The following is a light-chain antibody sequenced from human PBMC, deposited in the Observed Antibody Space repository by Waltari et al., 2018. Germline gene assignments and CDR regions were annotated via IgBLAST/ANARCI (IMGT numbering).Light chain of an antibody. J-gene: IGKJ2*01. CDR2: KTC. CDR1: HTLNTW. V-gene: IGKV1-5*03. CDR3: QQYNSYST. Sequence: DIEMTQSPSFLSASVGDRVTITCRASHTLNTWLAWYRQKPGKPPRVLLYKTCTLETGVPSRVSGSASWTEFTLTISRLQPDDSATYYCQQYNSYSTFGQGTKLEIK.